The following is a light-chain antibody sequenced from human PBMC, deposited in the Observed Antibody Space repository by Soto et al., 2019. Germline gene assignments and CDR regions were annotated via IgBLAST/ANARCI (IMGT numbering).Light chain of an antibody. CDR2: GAS. V-gene: IGKV3-20*01. Sequence: EIVLTQSPGTLSLSPGERATISCRASQSVSSSYLAWYQQKPGQAPRLLIYGASSSATGIPDRFSGSGSGTDFTLTISRLEPEDFAVYYCQQYGSSLWTFGQGTRWIS. CDR3: QQYGSSLWT. J-gene: IGKJ1*01. CDR1: QSVSSSY.